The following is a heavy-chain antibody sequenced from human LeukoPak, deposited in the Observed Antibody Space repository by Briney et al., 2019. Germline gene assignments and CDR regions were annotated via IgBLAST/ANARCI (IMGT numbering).Heavy chain of an antibody. CDR3: ARSRGYCSGGTCYRWWFDP. D-gene: IGHD2-15*01. Sequence: PSQTLSLTCTVSGGSISSDGYYWSWIRQHPEKGLEWIGYIYHSGSTDYNPSLQSRVTISVDMSNNQFSLKLTSATAADTAVYYCARSRGYCSGGTCYRWWFDPWGQGTRVTVSS. J-gene: IGHJ5*02. V-gene: IGHV4-31*03. CDR1: GGSISSDGYY. CDR2: IYHSGST.